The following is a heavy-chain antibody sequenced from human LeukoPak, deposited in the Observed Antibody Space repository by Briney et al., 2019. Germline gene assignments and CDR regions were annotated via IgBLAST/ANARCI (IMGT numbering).Heavy chain of an antibody. CDR2: ISSGGFP. Sequence: PGGSLRLSCAASGFTVGSNYMTWVRQAPGKGLEWVSVISSGGFPYYADSVKGRFTISRDNSKNTLYLQMNSLRVEDTAVYYCARDLCSSTSCYAGRGWFDPWGQGTLVTVSS. V-gene: IGHV3-53*01. CDR1: GFTVGSNY. CDR3: ARDLCSSTSCYAGRGWFDP. D-gene: IGHD2-2*01. J-gene: IGHJ5*02.